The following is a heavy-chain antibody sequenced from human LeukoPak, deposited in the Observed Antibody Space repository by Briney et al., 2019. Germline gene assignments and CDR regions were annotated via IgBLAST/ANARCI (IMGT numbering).Heavy chain of an antibody. CDR2: IYYSGST. CDR1: GGSISSSSYY. V-gene: IGHV4-39*07. Sequence: SETLSLTCTVSGGSISSSSYYWGWIRQPPGKGLEWIGSIYYSGSTNYNPSLKSRVTISVDTSKNQFSLELSSVTAADTAVYYCARGGDFWSGYLNDNWFDPWGQGTLVTVSS. J-gene: IGHJ5*02. D-gene: IGHD3-3*01. CDR3: ARGGDFWSGYLNDNWFDP.